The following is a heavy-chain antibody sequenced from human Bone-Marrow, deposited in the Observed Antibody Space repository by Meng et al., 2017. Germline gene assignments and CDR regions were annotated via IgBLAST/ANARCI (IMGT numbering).Heavy chain of an antibody. CDR3: ARDLPYASGAGGFDP. CDR2: IYHSGTT. Sequence: QVQLQQWGAGLLKPSETLSPTCAVYGGSFSGYYWSWIRQPPGKGLEWIGYIYHSGTTYYNPSLKSRVTISVDRSKNQFSLKLTSVTAADTAVYYCARDLPYASGAGGFDPWGQGTLVTVSS. D-gene: IGHD3-10*01. V-gene: IGHV4-34*01. CDR1: GGSFSGYY. J-gene: IGHJ5*02.